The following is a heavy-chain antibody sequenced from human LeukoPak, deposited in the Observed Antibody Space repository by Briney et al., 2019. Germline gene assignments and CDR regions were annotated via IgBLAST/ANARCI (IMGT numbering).Heavy chain of an antibody. V-gene: IGHV3-30*02. CDR3: AKDLAYYDFWSGNNNWFDP. D-gene: IGHD3-3*01. CDR1: GFTFSSYG. Sequence: GGSLRLSCAASGFTFSSYGMHWVRQAPGKGLEWVAFIRYDGSNKYYADSVKGRFTISRDNSKNTLYLQMNSLRAEDTAVYYCAKDLAYYDFWSGNNNWFDPWGQGTLVTVSS. J-gene: IGHJ5*02. CDR2: IRYDGSNK.